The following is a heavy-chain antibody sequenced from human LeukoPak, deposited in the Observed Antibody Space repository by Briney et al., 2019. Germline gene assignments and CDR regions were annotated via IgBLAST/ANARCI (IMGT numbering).Heavy chain of an antibody. D-gene: IGHD6-6*01. CDR2: IRNKTYRYTT. CDR1: GFTFGDHY. V-gene: IGHV3-72*01. CDR3: VRSEALHAFDT. Sequence: PGGSLRLSCAASGFTFGDHYMDWVRQAPGEGLEWVGRIRNKTYRYTTEYAASVKGRFTISRDDSQKSLYLQMNSLKTEDTAVYYCVRSEALHAFDTWGQGTMVTVSS. J-gene: IGHJ3*02.